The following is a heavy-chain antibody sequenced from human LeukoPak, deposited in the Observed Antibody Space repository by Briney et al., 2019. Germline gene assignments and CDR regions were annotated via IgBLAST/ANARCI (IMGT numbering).Heavy chain of an antibody. CDR3: ASEARGSGRDFDY. CDR2: IGTRSSPI. CDR1: GFTFSDFY. J-gene: IGHJ4*02. D-gene: IGHD1-26*01. V-gene: IGHV3-11*01. Sequence: PGGSLRLSCAASGFTFSDFYMSWLRQAPGMGLEWISYIGTRSSPIYYTDSVKGRFTISRDYAKNSLYLQMNSLRDEDTAVYFCASEARGSGRDFDYWGQGILVTVSS.